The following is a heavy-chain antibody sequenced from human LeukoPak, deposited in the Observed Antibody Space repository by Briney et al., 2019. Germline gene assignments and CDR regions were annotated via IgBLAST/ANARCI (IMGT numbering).Heavy chain of an antibody. CDR2: ISGSGGST. V-gene: IGHV3-23*01. CDR1: GFTFSSYW. CDR3: AKRSLLTRTGELGY. J-gene: IGHJ4*02. Sequence: GGSLRLSCAASGFTFSSYWMSWVRQAPGKGLEWVSAISGSGGSTYYADSVKGRFTISRDNSKNTLYLQMNSLRAEDTAVYYCAKRSLLTRTGELGYWGQGTLVTASS. D-gene: IGHD7-27*01.